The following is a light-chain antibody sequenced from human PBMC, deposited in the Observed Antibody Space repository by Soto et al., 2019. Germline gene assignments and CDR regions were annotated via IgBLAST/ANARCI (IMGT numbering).Light chain of an antibody. J-gene: IGKJ1*01. Sequence: EIVLIQSPATLSLSPGERATLSCRASQSVSSTYLVWYQQKPGQPPRLLIYGASSRATGIPDRFSGSGSGADFTLTISGLEPEDFAVYYCQQYGSSRWTFGQGTKVDIK. V-gene: IGKV3-20*01. CDR2: GAS. CDR1: QSVSSTY. CDR3: QQYGSSRWT.